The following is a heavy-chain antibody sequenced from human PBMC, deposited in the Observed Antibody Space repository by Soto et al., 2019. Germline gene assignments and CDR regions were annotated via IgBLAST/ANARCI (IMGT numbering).Heavy chain of an antibody. V-gene: IGHV4-30-2*01. J-gene: IGHJ4*02. CDR2: IYHSGST. Sequence: PSETLSLTCAVSGGSISSGGYSWSWIRQPPGKGLEWIGYIYHSGSTYYNPSLKSRVTISVDRSKNQFSLKLSSVTAADTAVYYCARNWGYGRYFDYWGQGTLVTVSS. D-gene: IGHD7-27*01. CDR3: ARNWGYGRYFDY. CDR1: GGSISSGGYS.